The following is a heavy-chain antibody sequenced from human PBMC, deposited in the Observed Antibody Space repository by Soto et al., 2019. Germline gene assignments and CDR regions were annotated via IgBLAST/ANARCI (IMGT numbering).Heavy chain of an antibody. D-gene: IGHD6-6*01. Sequence: GGSLRLSCAASGFPVSSNYMSWVRPTPGKGLEWVSVIYSGGSTYYADSVKGRFTISRDNSKNTLYLQMNSLRAEDTAAYCCAREKSIAARNDAFDIWGQGTMVTV. CDR2: IYSGGST. J-gene: IGHJ3*02. CDR1: GFPVSSNY. V-gene: IGHV3-66*01. CDR3: AREKSIAARNDAFDI.